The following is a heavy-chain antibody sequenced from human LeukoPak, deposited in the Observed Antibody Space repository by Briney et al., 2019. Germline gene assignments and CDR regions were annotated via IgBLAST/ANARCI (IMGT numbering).Heavy chain of an antibody. J-gene: IGHJ4*02. Sequence: SETLSLTCAVYGGSFSGYYWSWIRQPPGKGLEWIGEINHSGSTNYNPSLKSRVTISVDTSKNQSSLKLSSVTAADTAVYYCARRSSWYGKYYFDYWGQGTLVTVSS. V-gene: IGHV4-34*01. CDR2: INHSGST. CDR1: GGSFSGYY. CDR3: ARRSSWYGKYYFDY. D-gene: IGHD6-13*01.